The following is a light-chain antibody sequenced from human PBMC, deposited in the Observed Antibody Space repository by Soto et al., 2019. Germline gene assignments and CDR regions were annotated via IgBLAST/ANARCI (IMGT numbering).Light chain of an antibody. CDR3: QQYGSSPWT. J-gene: IGKJ1*01. CDR2: GAS. Sequence: EIVMTQSPATLSVSPGERATLSCRASQSVSSNLAWYQQKPGQAPRLLIYGASTRATGIPDRFSGSGSGTDFILTISRLEPEDFAVYCCQQYGSSPWTFGQGTKVDIK. V-gene: IGKV3-20*01. CDR1: QSVSSN.